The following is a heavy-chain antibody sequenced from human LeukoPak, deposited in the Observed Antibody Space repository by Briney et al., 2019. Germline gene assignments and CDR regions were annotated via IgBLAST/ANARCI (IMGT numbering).Heavy chain of an antibody. Sequence: GGSLRLSCAASGFTFNSHWMHWVRQAPGKGLVWVSRIESDGSSKMYADSVRGRFTISRDSAKNTLYLQMNSLRAEDTAVYYCAREHRGAGATVDYWGQGALVTVSS. D-gene: IGHD1-26*01. J-gene: IGHJ4*02. V-gene: IGHV3-74*03. CDR2: IESDGSSK. CDR3: AREHRGAGATVDY. CDR1: GFTFNSHW.